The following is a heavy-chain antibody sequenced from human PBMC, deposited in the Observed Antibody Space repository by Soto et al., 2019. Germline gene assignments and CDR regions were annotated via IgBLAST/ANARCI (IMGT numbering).Heavy chain of an antibody. CDR1: GFTVISNY. CDR3: ARDQDQLLFDY. Sequence: GGSLRLSCAASGFTVISNYMSWVRQAPGKGLEWVSVIYSGGSTYYADSVKGRFTISRDNSKNTLYLQMNSLRAEDTAVYYCARDQDQLLFDYWGQGTLVTVSS. CDR2: IYSGGST. J-gene: IGHJ4*02. V-gene: IGHV3-53*01. D-gene: IGHD2-2*01.